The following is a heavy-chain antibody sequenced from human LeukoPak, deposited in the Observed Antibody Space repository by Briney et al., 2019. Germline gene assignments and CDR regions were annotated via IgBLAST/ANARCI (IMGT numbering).Heavy chain of an antibody. J-gene: IGHJ4*02. D-gene: IGHD4-23*01. CDR3: ARHDRSTVAHFDY. CDR2: IYYSGST. Sequence: SETLSLTCTVSGGSISNNFWSWIRQPPGKGLEWIGYIYYSGSTNYNPSLKSRVTISVDTSKNQSSLKLSSVTAADTAVYYCARHDRSTVAHFDYWGQGTLVTVSS. V-gene: IGHV4-59*08. CDR1: GGSISNNF.